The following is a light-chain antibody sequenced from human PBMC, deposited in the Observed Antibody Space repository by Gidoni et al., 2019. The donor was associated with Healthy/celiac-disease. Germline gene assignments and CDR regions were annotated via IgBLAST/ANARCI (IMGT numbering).Light chain of an antibody. CDR1: QSVSSY. CDR2: DAS. Sequence: EIVLTQSPATLSLSPGERATLPCRASQSVSSYLAWYQQKPGQAPRLLIYDASNRATGIPARFSGSGSVTDFTLTISSLSPEDFAVYYCQQRSNWPKTFGQGTKVEIK. J-gene: IGKJ1*01. CDR3: QQRSNWPKT. V-gene: IGKV3-11*01.